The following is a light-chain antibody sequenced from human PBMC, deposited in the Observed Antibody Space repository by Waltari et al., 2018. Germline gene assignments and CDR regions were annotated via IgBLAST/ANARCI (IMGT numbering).Light chain of an antibody. CDR2: GAS. CDR3: QQYGSSPWT. J-gene: IGKJ1*01. CDR1: QSVSSSY. V-gene: IGKV3-20*01. Sequence: EIVLTKSPGTLSLSPGERATLSCRASQSVSSSYLAWYQQKPGQAPRVLIHGASNRATCIPDRFSGSGSGTDFTLTISRLEPEDFAVYYCQQYGSSPWTFGQGTKVEIK.